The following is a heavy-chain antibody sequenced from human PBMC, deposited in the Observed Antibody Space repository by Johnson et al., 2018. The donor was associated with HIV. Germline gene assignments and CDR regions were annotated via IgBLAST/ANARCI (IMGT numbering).Heavy chain of an antibody. Sequence: QVQLVESGGGLVQPGGSLRLSCAASGFTFSSNPMHWVRQAPGKGLEWVAVMSYDGINKYYADSVKGRFTISRDNSKNTLYLQMNSLRPEDTAVYYCAKPLVGATRDDAFDVWGQGTMVTVSS. J-gene: IGHJ3*01. CDR1: GFTFSSNP. CDR3: AKPLVGATRDDAFDV. V-gene: IGHV3-30-3*01. D-gene: IGHD1-26*01. CDR2: MSYDGINK.